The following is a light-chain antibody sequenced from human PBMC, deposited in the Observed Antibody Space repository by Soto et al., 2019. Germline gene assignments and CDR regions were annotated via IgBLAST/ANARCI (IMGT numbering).Light chain of an antibody. Sequence: DIQMTQSPTSLPASVGDRVTITCRASQSISSYLNWYQQKPGKAPNLLIYDSTNLQSGVPSTFSGSGSGTDFTLTISSLQPEDFATYYCQQSYSTLRTFGQGTKVEIK. CDR2: DST. J-gene: IGKJ1*01. CDR1: QSISSY. CDR3: QQSYSTLRT. V-gene: IGKV1-39*01.